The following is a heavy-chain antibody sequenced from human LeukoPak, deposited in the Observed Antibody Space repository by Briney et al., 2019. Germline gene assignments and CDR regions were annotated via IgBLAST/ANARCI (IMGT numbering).Heavy chain of an antibody. D-gene: IGHD5-18*01. CDR3: ARVQIPRRFQFATAAKDYYYYGMDV. CDR1: GFTFSSYS. V-gene: IGHV3-21*01. J-gene: IGHJ6*02. CDR2: ISSSSSYI. Sequence: PGGSLRLSCAASGFTFSSYSMNWVRQAPGKGLEWVSSISSSSSYIYYADSVKGRFTISRDNAKNSLYLQMNSLRAEDTAVYYCARVQIPRRFQFATAAKDYYYYGMDVWGQGTTVTVSS.